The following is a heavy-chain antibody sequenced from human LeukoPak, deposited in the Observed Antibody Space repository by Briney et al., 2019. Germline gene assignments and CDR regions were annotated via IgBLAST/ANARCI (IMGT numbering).Heavy chain of an antibody. CDR2: IYYSGST. J-gene: IGHJ4*02. Sequence: PSETLSLTCTVSGGSISSSSYYWGWIRQPPGKGLEWIGSIYYSGSTYYNTSLKSRVTISVDTSKTQFSLKLSSVTAADTAVYYCARVHPYSKGFDYWGQGTLVTVSS. CDR3: ARVHPYSKGFDY. D-gene: IGHD4-11*01. V-gene: IGHV4-39*07. CDR1: GGSISSSSYY.